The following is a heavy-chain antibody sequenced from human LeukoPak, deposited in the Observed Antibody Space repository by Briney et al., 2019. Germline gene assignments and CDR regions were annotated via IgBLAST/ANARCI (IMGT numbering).Heavy chain of an antibody. CDR2: ISYDGSNK. CDR1: GFTFSSYA. J-gene: IGHJ4*02. CDR3: ARDPDSSGYYSLYFDY. V-gene: IGHV3-30-3*01. D-gene: IGHD3-22*01. Sequence: GGSLRLSCAASGFTFSSYAMHWVRQAPGKGLERVAVISYDGSNKYYADSVKGRFTISRDNSKNTLYLQMNSLRAEDTAVYYCARDPDSSGYYSLYFDYWGQGTLVTVSS.